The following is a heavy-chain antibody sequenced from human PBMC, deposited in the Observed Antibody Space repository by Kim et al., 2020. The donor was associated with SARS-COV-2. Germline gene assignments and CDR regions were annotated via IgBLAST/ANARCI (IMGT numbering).Heavy chain of an antibody. Sequence: STTSNPSLKSRVNISVDTSRNQFSLKLGSVTAADTAVYYCARRLEIGFDYWGQGTLVTVSS. V-gene: IGHV4-34*01. J-gene: IGHJ4*02. CDR2: ST. CDR3: ARRLEIGFDY. D-gene: IGHD1-1*01.